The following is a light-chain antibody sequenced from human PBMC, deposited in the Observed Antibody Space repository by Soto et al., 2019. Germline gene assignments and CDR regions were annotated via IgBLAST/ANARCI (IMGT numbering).Light chain of an antibody. CDR2: INTDGSH. CDR3: QTWGTGIRV. V-gene: IGLV4-69*02. J-gene: IGLJ2*01. CDR1: SGHSSYA. Sequence: QLVLTQSPSASASLGASVNLTCTLSSGHSSYAIAWHQQQPQKGPRYLMKINTDGSHSKGDGIPDRFSGSSSGAERYLTISSLHSEDEADYYCQTWGTGIRVFGGGTKLTVL.